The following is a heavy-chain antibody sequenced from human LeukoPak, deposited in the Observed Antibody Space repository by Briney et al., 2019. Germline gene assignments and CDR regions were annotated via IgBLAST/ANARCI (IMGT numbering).Heavy chain of an antibody. D-gene: IGHD2-2*01. J-gene: IGHJ5*02. CDR3: ARRLTQYDCFDP. Sequence: SQTLSLTCAISGDSVSSNSAAWNWIRQSPSRGLEWLGRTYYRSTWYNDYAVSVRGRITVNPDTSKNQFSLHLNSVTPENTAVYYCARRLTQYDCFDPWGQGILVTVSS. CDR1: GDSVSSNSAA. V-gene: IGHV6-1*01. CDR2: TYYRSTWYN.